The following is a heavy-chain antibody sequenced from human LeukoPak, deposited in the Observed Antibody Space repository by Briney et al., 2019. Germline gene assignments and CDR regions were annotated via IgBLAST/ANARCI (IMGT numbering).Heavy chain of an antibody. D-gene: IGHD3-22*01. Sequence: SETLSLTCAVYGGSFSGYYWTCIRQAPGKGVEWIGEINPSGGISYIPSLKSRLTISVDASKKQFYLNLRSLTAADTAVYYCARGRHEVSMIVVVMTAVSYYLDVWGKGTTVTVS. J-gene: IGHJ6*03. CDR3: ARGRHEVSMIVVVMTAVSYYLDV. V-gene: IGHV4-34*01. CDR1: GGSFSGYY. CDR2: INPSGGI.